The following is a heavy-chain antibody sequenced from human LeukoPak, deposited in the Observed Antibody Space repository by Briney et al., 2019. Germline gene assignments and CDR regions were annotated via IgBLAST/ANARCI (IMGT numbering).Heavy chain of an antibody. CDR1: GGTFSSYA. CDR2: IIPIFGTA. V-gene: IGHV1-69*13. Sequence: SVKVSCKASGGTFSSYAISWVRQAPGQGLEWMGGIIPIFGTANYAQKFQGRVTITADESTSTAYMELSSLRSEDTAVYYCARVDYYYDSSGYYYFDYWGQGTLVTVSS. CDR3: ARVDYYYDSSGYYYFDY. J-gene: IGHJ4*02. D-gene: IGHD3-22*01.